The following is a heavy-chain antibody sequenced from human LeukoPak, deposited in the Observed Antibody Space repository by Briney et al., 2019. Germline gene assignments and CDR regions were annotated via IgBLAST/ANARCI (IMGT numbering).Heavy chain of an antibody. CDR2: MNPNSGNT. V-gene: IGHV1-8*01. J-gene: IGHJ6*02. CDR1: GYTFTSYD. Sequence: GASVKVSCKASGYTFTSYDINWVRQATGQGLEWMGWMNPNSGNTGYAQKFRGRVTMTRNTSISTAYMELSSLRSEDTAVYYCASGSKGPENYYYGMDVWGQGTTVTVSS. CDR3: ASGSKGPENYYYGMDV.